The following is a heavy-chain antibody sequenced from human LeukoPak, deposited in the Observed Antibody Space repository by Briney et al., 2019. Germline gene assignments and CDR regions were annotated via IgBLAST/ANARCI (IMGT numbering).Heavy chain of an antibody. CDR1: GFTFSSYS. Sequence: GGSLRLSCAASGFTFSSYSMNWVRQAPGKGLEWVSSISSSSSYIYYADSLKGRFTISRDNAKNSLYLQMNSLRAEDTAVYYCANEMVRGVILPDYWGQGTLVTVSS. J-gene: IGHJ4*02. CDR2: ISSSSSYI. CDR3: ANEMVRGVILPDY. V-gene: IGHV3-21*04. D-gene: IGHD3-10*01.